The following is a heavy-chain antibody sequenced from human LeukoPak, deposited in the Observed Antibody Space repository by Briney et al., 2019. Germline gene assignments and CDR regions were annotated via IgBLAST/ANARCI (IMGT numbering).Heavy chain of an antibody. J-gene: IGHJ4*02. CDR3: AKESGERMKPSYFDY. CDR1: GFTFSSYA. Sequence: GGSLRLSCAASGFTFSSYAMHWVRQAPGKGLEWVAVISYDGSNKYYADSVKGRFTISRDNSKNTLYLQMNSLRAEDTAVYYCAKESGERMKPSYFDYWGQGTLVTVSS. D-gene: IGHD3-16*01. CDR2: ISYDGSNK. V-gene: IGHV3-30-3*01.